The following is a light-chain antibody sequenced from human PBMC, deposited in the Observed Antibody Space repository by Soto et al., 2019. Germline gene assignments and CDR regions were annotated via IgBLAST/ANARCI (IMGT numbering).Light chain of an antibody. Sequence: DIQMTQSPSSLSASVGDRVTITCRASQGISSLLGWYQQKPGKAPKRLIYAASSLQGGVPSRFSGSGSGTEFTLTIRSLQPEDFATYYCLQHSNYPYSFGQGTKLEIK. CDR3: LQHSNYPYS. J-gene: IGKJ2*01. CDR2: AAS. CDR1: QGISSL. V-gene: IGKV1-17*01.